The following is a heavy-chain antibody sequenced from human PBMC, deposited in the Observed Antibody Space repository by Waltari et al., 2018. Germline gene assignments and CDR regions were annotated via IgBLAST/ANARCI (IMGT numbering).Heavy chain of an antibody. Sequence: QVQLVQSGPEVKKPGASVKISCKASGYTFSSYGIAWVRQAPGQGLEWMGWISPYNGDTSYGENVQGRVTMTTATSASTAYLELRSLTSDDTGVFYCARGGGLRLGELSSHLDYWGQGTPVTVSS. CDR1: GYTFSSYG. J-gene: IGHJ4*02. CDR2: ISPYNGDT. V-gene: IGHV1-18*01. D-gene: IGHD3-16*02. CDR3: ARGGGLRLGELSSHLDY.